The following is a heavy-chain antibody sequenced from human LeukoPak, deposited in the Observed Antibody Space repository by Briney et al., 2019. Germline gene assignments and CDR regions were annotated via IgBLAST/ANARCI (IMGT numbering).Heavy chain of an antibody. CDR1: GFTFSSYE. D-gene: IGHD3-10*01. CDR3: ARTPITMVRGVPSVFFDY. Sequence: PGGSLRLSCAASGFTFSSYEMNWVRQAPGKGLEWVSYISSSGSTIYYADSVKGRLTISRDNAKNSLYLQMNSLRAEDTAVYYCARTPITMVRGVPSVFFDYWGQGTLVTVSS. J-gene: IGHJ4*02. CDR2: ISSSGSTI. V-gene: IGHV3-48*03.